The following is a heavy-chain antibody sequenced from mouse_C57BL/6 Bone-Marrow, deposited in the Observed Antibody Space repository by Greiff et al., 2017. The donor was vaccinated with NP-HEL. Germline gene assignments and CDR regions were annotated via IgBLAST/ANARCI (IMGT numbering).Heavy chain of an antibody. J-gene: IGHJ2*01. D-gene: IGHD1-1*01. CDR3: ARGLLLLLRSYYFDY. CDR1: GYAFSSSW. V-gene: IGHV1-82*01. CDR2: IYPGDGDT. Sequence: QVQLQQSGPELVKPGASVKISCKASGYAFSSSWMNWVKQRPGKGLEWIGRIYPGDGDTNYNGKFKGKATLTADKSSSTAYMQLSSLTSEDSAVYFCARGLLLLLRSYYFDYWGQGTTLTVSS.